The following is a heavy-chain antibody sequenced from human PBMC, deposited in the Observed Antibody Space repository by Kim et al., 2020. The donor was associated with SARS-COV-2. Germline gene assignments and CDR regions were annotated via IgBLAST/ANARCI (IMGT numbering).Heavy chain of an antibody. CDR2: ISYDGSNK. J-gene: IGHJ6*01. CDR3: ARGTLLTYYYDSSGYY. V-gene: IGHV3-30*04. Sequence: GGSLRLSCAATGFTFSSYAMHWVRQAPGKGLEWVAVISYDGSNKYYADSVKGRFTISRDNSKNTLYLQLNSLRAEDTAVYYCARGTLLTYYYDSSGYY. CDR1: GFTFSSYA. D-gene: IGHD3-22*01.